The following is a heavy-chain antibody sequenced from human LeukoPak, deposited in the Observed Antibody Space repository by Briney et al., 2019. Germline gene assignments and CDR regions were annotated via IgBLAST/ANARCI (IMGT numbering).Heavy chain of an antibody. CDR3: ARAQYSGSYPYFDY. CDR2: INPNSGGA. J-gene: IGHJ4*02. Sequence: ASVKVSCKASAYTFTDYDMHWVRQAPGQGLEWMGWINPNSGGANFAQLFQGRVTMTTDTSFSTAYMGLSRLKSDDTAVYYCARAQYSGSYPYFDYWGQGTLVTVSS. CDR1: AYTFTDYD. V-gene: IGHV1-2*02. D-gene: IGHD1-26*01.